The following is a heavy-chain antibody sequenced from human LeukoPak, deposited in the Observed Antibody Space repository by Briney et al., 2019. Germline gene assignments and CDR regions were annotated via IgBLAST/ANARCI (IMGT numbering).Heavy chain of an antibody. CDR3: AIYDFWSGYHIDAG. CDR2: IYYSGST. Sequence: KPSETLSLTCTVSGGSISSSSYYWGWIRQPPGKGLEWIGSIYYSGSTYYNPSLKSRVTISVDTSKNQFSLKLSSVTAADTAVYYCAIYDFWSGYHIDAGWGQGTLVTVSS. CDR1: GGSISSSSYY. D-gene: IGHD3-3*01. J-gene: IGHJ4*02. V-gene: IGHV4-39*01.